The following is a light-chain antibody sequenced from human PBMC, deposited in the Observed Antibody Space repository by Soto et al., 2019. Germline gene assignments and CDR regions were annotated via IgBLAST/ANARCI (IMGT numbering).Light chain of an antibody. CDR1: QDINDY. Sequence: DIQLTQSPSSVSASVGDTVTITCRASQDINDYLAWFQQKPGKAPESLIFAASRLQGGVPSRFSGRGSGTDVTLTITSLQPEDFATYYCHQYDTYPLTFGGGTKVEI. CDR3: HQYDTYPLT. V-gene: IGKV1-16*01. CDR2: AAS. J-gene: IGKJ4*01.